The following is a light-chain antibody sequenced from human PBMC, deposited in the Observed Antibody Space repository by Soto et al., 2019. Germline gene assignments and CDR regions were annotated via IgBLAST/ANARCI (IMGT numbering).Light chain of an antibody. CDR2: DVS. V-gene: IGLV2-14*01. CDR3: SSYTSSSTYV. CDR1: SSDVGGYNY. Sequence: QSVLTQPASVSGSPGQSIPISCTGTSSDVGGYNYVSWYQQHPGKAPKLMIYDVSNRPSGVSNRLSGSKSGNTASLTISGLQAEDEADYYCSSYTSSSTYVFGTGTKLTVL. J-gene: IGLJ1*01.